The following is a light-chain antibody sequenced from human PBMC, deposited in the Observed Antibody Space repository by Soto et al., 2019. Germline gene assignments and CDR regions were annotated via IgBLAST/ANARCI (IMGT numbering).Light chain of an antibody. CDR3: QQRSNWPPLT. Sequence: EIVLTQSPATLSLSPGERATLSCRASQSVSSYLAWYQQKPGQAPRLLIYDASNRATGSPARFSGSGSGTDFTRTISSLEPEDFAVYYCQQRSNWPPLTFGGGTKVEIK. V-gene: IGKV3-11*01. CDR2: DAS. J-gene: IGKJ4*01. CDR1: QSVSSY.